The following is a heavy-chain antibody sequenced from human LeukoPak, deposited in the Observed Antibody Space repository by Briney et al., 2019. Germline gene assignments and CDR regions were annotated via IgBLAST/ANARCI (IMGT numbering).Heavy chain of an antibody. Sequence: GGSLRLSCEGSAFIFSGHWMNWIRQAPGRGPEWVAHIKGNGNEPYYADSVKGRFTISKDNSKQSLRLEMNSLRAEDTAVYYCARGPGDYDASDIWGQGAMVTVSS. CDR1: AFIFSGHW. V-gene: IGHV3-7*01. D-gene: IGHD4-11*01. CDR3: ARGPGDYDASDI. CDR2: IKGNGNEP. J-gene: IGHJ3*02.